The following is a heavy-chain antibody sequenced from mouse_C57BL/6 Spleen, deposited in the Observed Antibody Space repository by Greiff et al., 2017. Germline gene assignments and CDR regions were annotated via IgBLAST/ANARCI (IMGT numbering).Heavy chain of an antibody. J-gene: IGHJ1*03. CDR1: GYTFTDYN. Sequence: VQLQQSGPELVKPGASVKIPCKASGYTFTDYNMDWVKQSHGKSLEWIGDINPNNGGTIYNQKFKGKTTLTVDKSSSTAYMELRSLTSADTAVYYCASNSTTVVARWYFDVWGTGTTVTVSS. CDR2: INPNNGGT. CDR3: ASNSTTVVARWYFDV. V-gene: IGHV1-18*01. D-gene: IGHD1-1*01.